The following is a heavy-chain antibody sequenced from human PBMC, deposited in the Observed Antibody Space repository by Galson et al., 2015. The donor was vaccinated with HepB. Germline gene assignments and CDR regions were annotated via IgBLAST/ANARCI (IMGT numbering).Heavy chain of an antibody. D-gene: IGHD3-22*01. CDR2: IDSDERGT. CDR1: GFTFNNYK. V-gene: IGHV3-74*03. Sequence: SLRLSCAATSGFTFNNYKIHWVRHVPGKGLVWVAYIDSDERGTKYADSVKGRFTISRDNARNTVFLQMNSLRVEDTAVYFCGRSRGASGYHYDYWGQGTLVAVSP. CDR3: GRSRGASGYHYDY. J-gene: IGHJ4*02.